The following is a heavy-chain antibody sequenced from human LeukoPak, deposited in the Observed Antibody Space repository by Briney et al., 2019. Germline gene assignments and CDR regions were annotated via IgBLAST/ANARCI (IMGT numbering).Heavy chain of an antibody. D-gene: IGHD6-19*01. CDR3: VRSRDSSGWYPFQH. CDR1: GFSVSSNY. V-gene: IGHV3-53*01. Sequence: GGSLRLSCAASGFSVSSNYMSWVRQAPGKGLEWVSVIYRGGRTEYAEYADSVKGRFTISRDNSKNTLYLQMYSLRAEDTAVYYCVRSRDSSGWYPFQHWGQGTLVTVSS. CDR2: IYRGGRTEYA. J-gene: IGHJ1*01.